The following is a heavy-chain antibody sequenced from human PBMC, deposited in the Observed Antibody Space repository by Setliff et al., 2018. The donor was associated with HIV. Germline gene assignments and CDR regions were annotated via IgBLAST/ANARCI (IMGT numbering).Heavy chain of an antibody. CDR1: GYTFTSHW. J-gene: IGHJ4*02. CDR3: ARAGDYLTAFFDY. CDR2: IYPGDSDT. D-gene: IGHD3-9*01. Sequence: GESLKISCKGSGYTFTSHWIAWVRQMPGKGLEWMGIIYPGDSDTRYSPSFQGQVTISADKSIDTAYLQWNTLKASDTAMYYCARAGDYLTAFFDYWGRGTLVTSPQ. V-gene: IGHV5-51*01.